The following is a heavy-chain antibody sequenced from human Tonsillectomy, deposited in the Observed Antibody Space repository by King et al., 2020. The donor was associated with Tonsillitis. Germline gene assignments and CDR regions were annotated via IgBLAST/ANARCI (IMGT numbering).Heavy chain of an antibody. CDR1: GFTFSSYG. CDR3: AKEGSTGDYYDHWYFDL. J-gene: IGHJ2*01. V-gene: IGHV3-30*02. D-gene: IGHD3-22*01. Sequence: VQLVESGGGVVQPGGSLRLSCAASGFTFSSYGMHWVRQDPGKGLEWVAFIRYDGSYKYYADSVKGRFTISRDNSKNMLYLQMSSLRAEDTAVYYCAKEGSTGDYYDHWYFDLWGRGTLVTVSS. CDR2: IRYDGSYK.